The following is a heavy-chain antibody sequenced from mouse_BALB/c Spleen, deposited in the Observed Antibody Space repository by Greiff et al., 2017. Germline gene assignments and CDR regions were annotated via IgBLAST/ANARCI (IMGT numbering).Heavy chain of an antibody. J-gene: IGHJ3*01. D-gene: IGHD4-1*01. Sequence: QDQLQESGAELVRPGTSVKVSCKASGYAFTNYLIEWVKQRPGQGLEWIGVINPGSGGTNYNEKFKGKATLTADKSSSTAYMQLSSLTSDDSAVYFCARSKTGSWFAYWGQGTLVTVSA. CDR2: INPGSGGT. V-gene: IGHV1-54*01. CDR3: ARSKTGSWFAY. CDR1: GYAFTNYL.